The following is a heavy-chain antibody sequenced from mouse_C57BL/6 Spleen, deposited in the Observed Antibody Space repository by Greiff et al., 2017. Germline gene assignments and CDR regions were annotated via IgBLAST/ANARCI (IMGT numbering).Heavy chain of an antibody. CDR3: ARAPRIITTVGYFDY. CDR2: ISDGGSYT. D-gene: IGHD1-1*01. Sequence: VQLKESGGGLVKPGGSLKLSCAASGFTFSSYAMSWVRQTPEKRLEWVATISDGGSYTYYPDNVKGRFTTSRDNAKNNLYLQMSHLKSEDTAMYYCARAPRIITTVGYFDYWGQGTTLTVSS. CDR1: GFTFSSYA. J-gene: IGHJ2*01. V-gene: IGHV5-4*01.